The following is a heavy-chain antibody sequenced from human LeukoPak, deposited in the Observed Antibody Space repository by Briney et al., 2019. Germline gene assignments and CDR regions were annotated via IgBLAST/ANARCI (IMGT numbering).Heavy chain of an antibody. CDR3: ARVESLLYYYYMDV. J-gene: IGHJ6*03. Sequence: ASVKVSCKASGYTFTSYGISWVRQAPGQGLEWMGWISAYNGNTNYAQKLQGGVTMTTDTSTSTAYMELRSLRSDDTAVYYCARVESLLYYYYMDVWGKGTTVTVSS. CDR2: ISAYNGNT. CDR1: GYTFTSYG. D-gene: IGHD5-24*01. V-gene: IGHV1-18*01.